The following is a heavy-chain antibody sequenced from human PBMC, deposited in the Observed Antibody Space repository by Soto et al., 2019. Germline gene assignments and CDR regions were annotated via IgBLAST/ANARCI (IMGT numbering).Heavy chain of an antibody. CDR2: INAGNGNT. V-gene: IGHV1-3*01. CDR3: ARALVGVTARAFDI. D-gene: IGHD1-26*01. CDR1: GYTFTSYA. J-gene: IGHJ3*02. Sequence: ASVKVSCKASGYTFTSYAMHWVRQAPGQRLEWMGWINAGNGNTKYSQKFQGRVTITRDTSASTAYMELSSLRSEDTAVYYCARALVGVTARAFDIWGQGTMVTVSS.